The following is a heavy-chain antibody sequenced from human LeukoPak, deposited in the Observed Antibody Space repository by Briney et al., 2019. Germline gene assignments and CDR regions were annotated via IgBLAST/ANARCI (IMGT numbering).Heavy chain of an antibody. CDR2: IYSVGSP. V-gene: IGHV4-59*12. D-gene: IGHD2-2*01. CDR1: GASISDYY. CDR3: ARAGPAVYCSSTSCYFRRGWFDP. J-gene: IGHJ5*02. Sequence: SETLSLTCTVSGASISDYYWGWIRQPPGKGLEWIGHIYSVGSPTCSPSLMSRVSISVDTSKNQFSLKLSSVTAADTAVYYCARAGPAVYCSSTSCYFRRGWFDPWGQGTLVTVSS.